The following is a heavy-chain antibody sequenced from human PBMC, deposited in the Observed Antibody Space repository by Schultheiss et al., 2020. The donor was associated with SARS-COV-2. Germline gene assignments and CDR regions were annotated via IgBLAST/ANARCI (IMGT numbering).Heavy chain of an antibody. CDR3: AKDRAIGVVGVTYYYYGMDV. CDR2: MNPNSGNT. D-gene: IGHD1-26*01. V-gene: IGHV1-8*03. Sequence: ASVKVSCKASGYTFTSYDINWVRQATGQGLEWMGWMNPNSGNTGYAQKFQGRVTITRNTSISTAYMELSSLRAEDTAVYYCAKDRAIGVVGVTYYYYGMDVWGQGTTVTVSS. CDR1: GYTFTSYD. J-gene: IGHJ6*02.